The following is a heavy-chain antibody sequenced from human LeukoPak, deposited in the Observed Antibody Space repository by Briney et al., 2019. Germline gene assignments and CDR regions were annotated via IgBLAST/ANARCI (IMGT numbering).Heavy chain of an antibody. CDR1: GGSISSGDYY. Sequence: SETLSLTCTVSGGSISSGDYYWSWIRQPPGKGLEWIGYIYYSGSTYYNPSLKSRVTISVDTSKNQFSLKLSSVTAADTAVYYCAGGTIAAAGDYWGRGTLVTVSS. J-gene: IGHJ4*02. CDR3: AGGTIAAAGDY. V-gene: IGHV4-30-4*01. CDR2: IYYSGST. D-gene: IGHD6-13*01.